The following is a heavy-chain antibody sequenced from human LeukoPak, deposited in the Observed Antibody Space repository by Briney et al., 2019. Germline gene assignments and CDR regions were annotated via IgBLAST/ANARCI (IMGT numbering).Heavy chain of an antibody. J-gene: IGHJ5*02. D-gene: IGHD6-13*01. CDR2: IYYSGST. CDR3: ARYLRLAAAGVDS. Sequence: PSETLSLTCTVSGGSISSGSYYWTWIRQSPGKGLEWIGYIYYSGSTNYNPSLKSRVTISVDTSKNQFSLNLRSVTAADTAVYYCARYLRLAAAGVDSWGQGTLVTVSS. CDR1: GGSISSGSYY. V-gene: IGHV4-61*01.